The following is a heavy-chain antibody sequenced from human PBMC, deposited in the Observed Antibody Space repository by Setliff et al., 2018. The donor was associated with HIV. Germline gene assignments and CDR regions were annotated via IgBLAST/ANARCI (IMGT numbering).Heavy chain of an antibody. D-gene: IGHD5-12*01. CDR1: GGSFSGYY. Sequence: SETLSLTCAVYGGSFSGYYWTWIRQPPGKGLEWIGEINHTGNINYNPSLKSRVTISVDTSKNQFSLKLTAVTAADTAVYYCAREWLQHTGDDAFDVWGQGTMVTVSS. J-gene: IGHJ3*01. V-gene: IGHV4-34*01. CDR2: INHTGNI. CDR3: AREWLQHTGDDAFDV.